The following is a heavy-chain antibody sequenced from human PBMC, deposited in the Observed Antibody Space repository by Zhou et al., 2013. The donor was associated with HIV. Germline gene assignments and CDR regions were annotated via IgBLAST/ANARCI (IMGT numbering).Heavy chain of an antibody. V-gene: IGHV1-69*12. CDR1: GGTFTSYA. D-gene: IGHD4-4*01. CDR3: ANAVYSGNSRAEYFQY. Sequence: QVHLVQSGAEVKKPGSSVKVSCKASGGTFTSYAIGWVRQAPGQGLEWMGGIIPVFGTATYAQKFQGRATIAADESTSTAYMELRSLKSDDTAFYYCANAVYSGNSRAEYFQYWGQGHPGHRLL. CDR2: IIPVFGTA. J-gene: IGHJ1*01.